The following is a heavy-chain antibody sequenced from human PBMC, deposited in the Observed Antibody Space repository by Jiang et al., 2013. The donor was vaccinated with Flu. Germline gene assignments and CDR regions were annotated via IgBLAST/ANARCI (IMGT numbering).Heavy chain of an antibody. CDR3: TKRSTSSHWFFDL. CDR2: ISWNSGII. CDR1: GFSFDDYA. V-gene: IGHV3-9*01. Sequence: DLVQPGRSLRLSCAASGFSFDDYAMHWFRQTPGKGLEWVSGISWNSGIIGYADSVKGRFTISRDNAKNSLYLQMNSLRVEDTALYYCTKRSTSSHWFFDLWGRGTLVTVSS. J-gene: IGHJ2*01. D-gene: IGHD2/OR15-2a*01.